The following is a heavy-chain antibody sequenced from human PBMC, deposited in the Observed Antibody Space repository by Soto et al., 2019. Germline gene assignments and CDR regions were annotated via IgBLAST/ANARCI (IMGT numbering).Heavy chain of an antibody. V-gene: IGHV3-23*01. D-gene: IGHD6-13*01. CDR1: GFTFSSYA. CDR3: AKAYSNSWPNDWFDP. J-gene: IGHJ5*02. CDR2: ITGSGAGS. Sequence: EVQLLESGGGWLQPGGSLRLSCAASGFTFSSYAMNWVRQAPGKGLEWVSGITGSGAGSYYSDSVKGRFTTSRDNSKKPRYLQMNSLRAEDAAVYYCAKAYSNSWPNDWFDPRGQGTRVTVSS.